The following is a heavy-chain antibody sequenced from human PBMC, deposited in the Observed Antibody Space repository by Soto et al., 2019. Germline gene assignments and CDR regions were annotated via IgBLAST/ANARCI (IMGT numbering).Heavy chain of an antibody. Sequence: QVQLQQWGAGLLKPSETLSLTCAVYGGSFSGYYWSWIRQPPGKGLEWIGEINHSGSTNYNPSLMSRVTISVDTSKNQFSLKLSSVTAADTAVYYCAYFSSKVATGLAFDIWGQGTMVTVSS. J-gene: IGHJ3*02. CDR2: INHSGST. V-gene: IGHV4-34*01. CDR3: AYFSSKVATGLAFDI. CDR1: GGSFSGYY. D-gene: IGHD5-12*01.